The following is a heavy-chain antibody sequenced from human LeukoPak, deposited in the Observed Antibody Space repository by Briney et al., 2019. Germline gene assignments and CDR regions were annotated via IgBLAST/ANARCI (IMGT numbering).Heavy chain of an antibody. V-gene: IGHV3-30-3*01. CDR1: GFTFSSHA. CDR2: ISYDGSNK. D-gene: IGHD6-6*01. J-gene: IGHJ4*02. CDR3: ARPYSSSYGFDY. Sequence: GRSLRLSCAASGFTFSSHAMHWVRQAPGKGLEWVAVISYDGSNKYYADSVKGRFTISRDNSKNTLYLQMNSLRAEDTAVYYCARPYSSSYGFDYWGQGTLVTVSS.